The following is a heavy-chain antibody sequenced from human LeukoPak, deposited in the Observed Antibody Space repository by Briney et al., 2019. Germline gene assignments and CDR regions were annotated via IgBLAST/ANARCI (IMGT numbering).Heavy chain of an antibody. CDR1: GFSFGSYG. Sequence: PGVSLRLSCAASGFSFGSYGIHWVRQAPGKGLEWVAVIGYDGTNKYYADSVKGRFTISRDNSKNTLYLQMNSLRIEDTAVYFCAKEIYYDSSAFFDYWGQGTLVTVSS. V-gene: IGHV3-30*18. CDR2: IGYDGTNK. J-gene: IGHJ4*02. CDR3: AKEIYYDSSAFFDY. D-gene: IGHD3-22*01.